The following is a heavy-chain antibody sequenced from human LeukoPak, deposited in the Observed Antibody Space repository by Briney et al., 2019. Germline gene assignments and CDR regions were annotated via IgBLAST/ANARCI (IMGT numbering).Heavy chain of an antibody. Sequence: ASVKVSCKASGYTFTSYSINWVRQAPGQGLEWMGWINAYNGNTKYAQKVQGRVTMTTDTSTSTAYMELRSLRSDDTAVYYCARGLGGSGSYFLTFDYWGQGTLVTVSS. CDR2: INAYNGNT. CDR3: ARGLGGSGSYFLTFDY. CDR1: GYTFTSYS. D-gene: IGHD1-26*01. J-gene: IGHJ4*02. V-gene: IGHV1-18*01.